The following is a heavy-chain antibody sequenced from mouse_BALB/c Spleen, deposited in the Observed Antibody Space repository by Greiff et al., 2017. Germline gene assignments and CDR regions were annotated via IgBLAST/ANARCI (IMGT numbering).Heavy chain of an antibody. Sequence: EVQRVESGGGLVKPGGSLKLSCAASGFTFSSYAMSWVRQTPEKRLEWVASISSGGSTYYPDSVKGRFTISRDNARNILYLQMSSLRSEDTAMYYCARSDDGYYVVYAMDYWGQGTSVTVSS. D-gene: IGHD2-3*01. V-gene: IGHV5-6-5*01. CDR2: ISSGGST. J-gene: IGHJ4*01. CDR3: ARSDDGYYVVYAMDY. CDR1: GFTFSSYA.